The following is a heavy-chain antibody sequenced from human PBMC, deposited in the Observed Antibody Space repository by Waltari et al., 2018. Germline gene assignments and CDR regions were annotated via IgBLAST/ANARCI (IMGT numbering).Heavy chain of an antibody. D-gene: IGHD4-17*01. CDR2: ISSSSSTI. CDR1: GFTFSSYS. J-gene: IGHJ6*02. V-gene: IGHV3-48*01. Sequence: EVQLVESGGGLVQPGGSLRLSCAASGFTFSSYSMNWVRQAPGKWLEWVSYISSSSSTIYYADSVKGRFTISRDNAKNSLYLQMNILRAEDTAVYYCAVYGDYNYYYGMDVWGQGTTVTVSS. CDR3: AVYGDYNYYYGMDV.